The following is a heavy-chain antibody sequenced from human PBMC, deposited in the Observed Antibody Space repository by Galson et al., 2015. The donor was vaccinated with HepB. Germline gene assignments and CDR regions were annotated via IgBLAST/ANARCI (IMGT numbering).Heavy chain of an antibody. Sequence: SVKVSCKASGYTFTSYGISWVRQAPGQGLEWMGWISAYNGNTNYAQKLQGRVTMTTDTSTSTAYMELRSLRSDDTAVYYCARSEADFAYYYYGMDVWGQGTAVTVS. CDR3: ARSEADFAYYYYGMDV. CDR1: GYTFTSYG. J-gene: IGHJ6*02. D-gene: IGHD3/OR15-3a*01. CDR2: ISAYNGNT. V-gene: IGHV1-18*01.